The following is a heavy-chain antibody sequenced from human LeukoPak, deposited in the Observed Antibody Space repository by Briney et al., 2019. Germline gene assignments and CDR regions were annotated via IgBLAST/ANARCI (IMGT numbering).Heavy chain of an antibody. CDR3: ARDRYSSSYGMDV. V-gene: IGHV4-31*03. J-gene: IGHJ6*04. CDR1: GGSINSGGYY. CDR2: IYYSGST. D-gene: IGHD6-13*01. Sequence: SQTLSLTCTVSGGSINSGGYYWSWIRQHPGKGLEWIGYIYYSGSTYYNPSLKSRVTISVDTSKNQFSLKLSSVTAADTAVYYCARDRYSSSYGMDVWGKGTTVTVSS.